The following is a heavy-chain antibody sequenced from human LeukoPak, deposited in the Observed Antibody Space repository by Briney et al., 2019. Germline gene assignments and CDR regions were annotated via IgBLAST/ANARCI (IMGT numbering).Heavy chain of an antibody. D-gene: IGHD6-19*01. CDR2: FDSENNKM. V-gene: IGHV1-24*01. CDR1: EYSLSDLS. J-gene: IGHJ4*02. Sequence: ASVKVSCKISEYSLSDLSIHWVREAPGEGLEWMGGFDSENNKMVYSQKFQGRVTMTEDTSADTAYMELTSLRSEDTAVYFRATDRVYRSSGRSWGFFDYWGQGTLVIVSS. CDR3: ATDRVYRSSGRSWGFFDY.